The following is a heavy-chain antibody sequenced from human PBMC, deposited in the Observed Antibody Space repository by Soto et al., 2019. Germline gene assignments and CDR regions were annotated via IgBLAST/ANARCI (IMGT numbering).Heavy chain of an antibody. CDR1: EFTFRSCW. CDR3: ARSLPGTYGAFDL. V-gene: IGHV3-74*01. Sequence: PGGSLRLSCAASEFTFRSCWMHWVRQSPGKGLVWVSRISGDGSSTTYADSVRGRFTISRDNAKNTVYLQMDSLRAEDTAVYYCARSLPGTYGAFDLWGQGTMVTVSS. D-gene: IGHD1-7*01. J-gene: IGHJ3*01. CDR2: ISGDGSST.